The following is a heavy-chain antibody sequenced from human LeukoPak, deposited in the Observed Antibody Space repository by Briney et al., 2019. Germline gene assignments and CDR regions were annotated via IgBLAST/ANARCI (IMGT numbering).Heavy chain of an antibody. CDR2: IKSDGTEQ. CDR1: GFSFSNYW. J-gene: IGHJ4*01. V-gene: IGHV3-7*01. CDR3: AKDGRGPCSGTDCHVSYYFDY. Sequence: GGSLRLSCAASGFSFSNYWMSWVRQAPGKGLEWVANIKSDGTEQKYLDSVKGRFIIARDNVKNALFLQVDGLRAEDTGVYFCAKDGRGPCSGTDCHVSYYFDYWGHGTQVTVSS. D-gene: IGHD2-2*01.